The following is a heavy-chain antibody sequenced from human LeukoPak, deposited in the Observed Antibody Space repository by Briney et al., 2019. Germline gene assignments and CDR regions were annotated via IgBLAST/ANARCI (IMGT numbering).Heavy chain of an antibody. J-gene: IGHJ2*01. CDR3: ARPPSIAAAEGYFDL. D-gene: IGHD6-13*01. Sequence: TGGSLRLSCAASGFTFSSYSMNWVRQAPGKGLEWVSSISSSSSYIYYADSVKGRFTISRDNAKNSLYLQMNSLRAEDTAVYYCARPPSIAAAEGYFDLWGRGTLVTVSS. CDR1: GFTFSSYS. CDR2: ISSSSSYI. V-gene: IGHV3-21*01.